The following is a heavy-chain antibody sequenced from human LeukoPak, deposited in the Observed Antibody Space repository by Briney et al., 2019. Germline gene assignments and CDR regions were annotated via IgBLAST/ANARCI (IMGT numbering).Heavy chain of an antibody. Sequence: PGGSLRLSCAASAFSFSNYNMNWVRQAPGKGLEWVSSITSSGSYIYYADSVKGRFTISRDNAKNSLYLQLNSLRAEDTAVYYCVRGMGGGVSNFDYWGQGTLVTVSS. D-gene: IGHD3-16*01. J-gene: IGHJ4*02. CDR1: AFSFSNYN. V-gene: IGHV3-21*01. CDR2: ITSSGSYI. CDR3: VRGMGGGVSNFDY.